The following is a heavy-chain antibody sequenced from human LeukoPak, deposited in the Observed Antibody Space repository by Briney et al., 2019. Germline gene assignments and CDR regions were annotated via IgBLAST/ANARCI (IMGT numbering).Heavy chain of an antibody. CDR3: AKVMDCSGGSCYWYYFDY. V-gene: IGHV3-23*01. J-gene: IGHJ4*02. CDR2: ISGSGGST. D-gene: IGHD2-15*01. CDR1: GFTFSSYA. Sequence: GGSLRLSCAASGFTFSSYAMSWDRQAPGKGLEWVSAISGSGGSTYYADSVKGRFTISRGNSKNTLYLQMNSLRADDTAVYYCAKVMDCSGGSCYWYYFDYWGPGTLVTVSS.